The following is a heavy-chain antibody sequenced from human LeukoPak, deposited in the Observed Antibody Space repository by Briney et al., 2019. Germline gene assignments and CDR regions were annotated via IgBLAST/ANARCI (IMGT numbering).Heavy chain of an antibody. CDR3: AREYIAVAAYFDY. Sequence: GGSLRLSCAASGFTFSSYAMHWVSQAPGKGLEWVAVISYDGSNKYYADSVKGRFTISRDNSKNTLYLQMNSLRAEDTAVYYCAREYIAVAAYFDYWGQGTLVTVSS. CDR2: ISYDGSNK. CDR1: GFTFSSYA. J-gene: IGHJ4*02. D-gene: IGHD6-19*01. V-gene: IGHV3-30-3*01.